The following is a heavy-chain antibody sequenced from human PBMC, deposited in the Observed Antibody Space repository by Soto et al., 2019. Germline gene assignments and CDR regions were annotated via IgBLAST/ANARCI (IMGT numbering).Heavy chain of an antibody. V-gene: IGHV4-59*01. CDR3: ASGGNWFDP. Sequence: PSETLSLTCNVSGGSISNYYWTWIRQSPEKGLEWIGYMYYNGNTNYNPSLKSRVTILINTSKNQFFLTLKSVSAADTAAYYCASGGNWFDPWGQGVPVPVSS. CDR2: MYYNGNT. D-gene: IGHD3-16*01. J-gene: IGHJ5*02. CDR1: GGSISNYY.